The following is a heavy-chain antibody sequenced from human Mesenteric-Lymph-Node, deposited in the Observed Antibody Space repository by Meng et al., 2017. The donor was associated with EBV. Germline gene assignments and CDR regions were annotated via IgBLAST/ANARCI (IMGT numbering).Heavy chain of an antibody. J-gene: IGHJ2*01. CDR2: IYYSGNT. CDR3: VRDFRRGSGLYWHFDL. V-gene: IGHV4-30-4*01. Sequence: QVQLQAPAQGLATPLAPPSLTCAGSGGAIGSCGYCWSWFRQPLGTRLEWIGYIYYSGNTNYNPSLKSLLTMPIITSKNASSVNLRSVVAADTAVYYCVRDFRRGSGLYWHFDLWGRGTLVTVSS. CDR1: GGAIGSCGYC.